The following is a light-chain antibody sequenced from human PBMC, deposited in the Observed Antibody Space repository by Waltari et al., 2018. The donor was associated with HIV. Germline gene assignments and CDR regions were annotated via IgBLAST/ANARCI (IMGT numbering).Light chain of an antibody. J-gene: IGKJ3*01. CDR2: AAS. V-gene: IGKV1-39*01. Sequence: DIQMTQSPSSLSASVGDRVTITCRASQSISSYLTWYQQKPGKAPKLLIYAASSLQSGVPSRFSGSGTGTDFTLTISSLQPEDFAAYYCQQSDSTPPVTFGPGTKVDIK. CDR3: QQSDSTPPVT. CDR1: QSISSY.